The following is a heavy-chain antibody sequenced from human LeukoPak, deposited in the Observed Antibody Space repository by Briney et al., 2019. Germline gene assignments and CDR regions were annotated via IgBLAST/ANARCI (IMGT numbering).Heavy chain of an antibody. V-gene: IGHV4-34*01. Sequence: SETLSLTCAVYGGFYSGYYWRWLRQPPGKGLEWIGEINHSGSTNYNPSLKSRVTISVDKSKNQFSLKLSSVTAADTALYYCASVRYSYGLYYYYGMDGWGQGTTVTVSS. J-gene: IGHJ6*02. D-gene: IGHD5-18*01. CDR3: ASVRYSYGLYYYYGMDG. CDR2: INHSGST. CDR1: GGFYSGYY.